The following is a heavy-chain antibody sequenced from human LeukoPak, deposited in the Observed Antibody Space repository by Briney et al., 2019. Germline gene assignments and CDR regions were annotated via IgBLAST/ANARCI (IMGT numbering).Heavy chain of an antibody. CDR2: IYHNGTH. J-gene: IGHJ6*02. D-gene: IGHD2-2*02. V-gene: IGHV4-4*02. CDR3: ATAPILRGEGGEHYKYGMDV. Sequence: SETLSLTCAGSVGSISSGNWWTWVRQSPGKGLEWIGEIYHNGTHNYNPSLKSRVTISADTFKNHFSLKLTSVTAADTAVYYCATAPILRGEGGEHYKYGMDVWGQGTTVIVSS. CDR1: VGSISSGNW.